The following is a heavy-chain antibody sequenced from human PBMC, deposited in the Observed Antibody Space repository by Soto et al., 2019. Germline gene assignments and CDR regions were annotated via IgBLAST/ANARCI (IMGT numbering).Heavy chain of an antibody. CDR3: ARDQADIVVGTTLYYYYGMDV. CDR2: ISSTSSTI. J-gene: IGHJ6*02. Sequence: EVQLVESGGGLVQPGGSLRLSCVASGFTFSSYGMNWVRQAPGKGLEWVSYISSTSSTIYYADSVKGRFTISRDNAKNSLYLQMNSLRAEDTAVYYCARDQADIVVGTTLYYYYGMDVWGQGTTVTVSS. D-gene: IGHD2-15*01. V-gene: IGHV3-48*01. CDR1: GFTFSSYG.